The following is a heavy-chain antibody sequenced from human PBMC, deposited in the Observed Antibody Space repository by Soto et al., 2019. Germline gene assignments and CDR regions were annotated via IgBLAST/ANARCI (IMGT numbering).Heavy chain of an antibody. Sequence: GGSLRLSCAASGFTFSNAWMSWVRQAPGKGLEWVGRIKSKTDGGTTDYAAPVKGRFTISRDDSKNTLYLQMNSLKTEDTAVYYCTTLKTYYDFWSGYYKSDYYGMDVWGQGTTVTVSS. CDR1: GFTFSNAW. J-gene: IGHJ6*02. V-gene: IGHV3-15*01. CDR2: IKSKTDGGTT. CDR3: TTLKTYYDFWSGYYKSDYYGMDV. D-gene: IGHD3-3*01.